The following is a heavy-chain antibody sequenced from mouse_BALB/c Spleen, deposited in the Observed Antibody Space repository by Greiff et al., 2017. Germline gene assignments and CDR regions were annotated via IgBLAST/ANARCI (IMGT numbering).Heavy chain of an antibody. CDR3: AYGNYYFDY. CDR2: IYPGDGST. Sequence: QVQLKQSGPELVKPGASVKMSCKASGYTFTSYYIHWVKQRPGQGLEWIGWIYPGDGSTKYNEKFKGKTTLTADKSSSTAYMLLSSLTSEDSAIYFCAYGNYYFDYWGQGTTLTVSS. D-gene: IGHD2-1*01. V-gene: IGHV1S56*01. J-gene: IGHJ2*01. CDR1: GYTFTSYY.